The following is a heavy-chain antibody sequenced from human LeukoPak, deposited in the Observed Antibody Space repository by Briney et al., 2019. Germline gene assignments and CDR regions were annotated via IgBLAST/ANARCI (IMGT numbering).Heavy chain of an antibody. CDR2: ISGSGGST. CDR1: GFTFSSYA. J-gene: IGHJ4*02. CDR3: AKVNYGAFNYFDY. V-gene: IGHV3-23*01. D-gene: IGHD4-17*01. Sequence: PGGSLRLSCAASGFTFSSYAMSWVRQAPGKGLEWVSAISGSGGSTYYADSVKGRFTNSRDNSKNTLHLQMNSLRAEDTAVYYCAKVNYGAFNYFDYWGQGTLVTVSS.